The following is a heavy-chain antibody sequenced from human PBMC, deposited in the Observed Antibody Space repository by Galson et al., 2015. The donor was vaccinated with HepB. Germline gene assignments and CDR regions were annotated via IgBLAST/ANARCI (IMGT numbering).Heavy chain of an antibody. CDR3: ARDLGDWAAAQWGH. J-gene: IGHJ4*02. CDR1: QFRFSNFA. D-gene: IGHD2-21*02. CDR2: ISDSGDNT. V-gene: IGHV3-23*01. Sequence: SLRLSCAASQFRFSNFAMNWVRQAPGKGLEWVSSISDSGDNTYYADSARGRFTISRDNSRNRLFLQMNSLRVEDTAVYFCARDLGDWAAAQWGHWGQGTLVTVSS.